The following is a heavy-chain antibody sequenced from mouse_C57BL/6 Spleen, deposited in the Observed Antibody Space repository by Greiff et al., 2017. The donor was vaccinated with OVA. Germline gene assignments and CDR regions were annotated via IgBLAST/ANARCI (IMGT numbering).Heavy chain of an antibody. CDR1: GYTFTSYW. CDR3: VGYDGFAY. J-gene: IGHJ3*01. V-gene: IGHV1-59*01. CDR2: IDPSDSYT. Sequence: QVQLQQPGAELVRPGTSVKLSCKASGYTFTSYWMHWVKQRPGQGLEWIGVIDPSDSYTNYNQKFKGKATLTVDTSSSTAYMQLSSLTSEDSAVYYCVGYDGFAYWGQGTLVTVSA. D-gene: IGHD2-2*01.